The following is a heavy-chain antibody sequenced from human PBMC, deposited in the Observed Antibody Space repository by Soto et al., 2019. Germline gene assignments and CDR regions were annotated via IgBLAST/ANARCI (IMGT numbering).Heavy chain of an antibody. CDR3: ASTSHKGPIFGVVTF. J-gene: IGHJ4*02. CDR2: ISSSSSTI. Sequence: GGSLRLSCAASGFTFSSYSMNWVRQAPGKGLEWVSYISSSSSTIYYADSVKGRFTISRDNAKNSLYLQMNSLRDEDTAVYYCASTSHKGPIFGVVTFWGQGTLVTVSS. CDR1: GFTFSSYS. V-gene: IGHV3-48*02. D-gene: IGHD3-3*01.